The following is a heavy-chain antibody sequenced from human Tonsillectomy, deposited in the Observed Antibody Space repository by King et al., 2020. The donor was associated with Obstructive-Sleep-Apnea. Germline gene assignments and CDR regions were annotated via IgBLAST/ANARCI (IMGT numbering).Heavy chain of an antibody. V-gene: IGHV3-74*01. CDR1: GFTFSSYW. Sequence: VQLVESGGGLVQPGGSLRLSCAASGFTFSSYWMHWVRQAPGKGLVWVSRINSDGSSTSYADSVKGRFTISRDNAKNTLYLQMNSLRAEDTAVYYCARVVRGERGYYYYGMDVWRQGTTVTVS. CDR3: ARVVRGERGYYYYGMDV. J-gene: IGHJ6*02. D-gene: IGHD3-10*02. CDR2: INSDGSST.